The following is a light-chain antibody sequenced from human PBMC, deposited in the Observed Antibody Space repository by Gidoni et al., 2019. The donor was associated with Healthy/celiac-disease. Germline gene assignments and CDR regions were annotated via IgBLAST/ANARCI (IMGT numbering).Light chain of an antibody. Sequence: DIQMTQSPYSLSASVGDRVTITCRASQSISSYLNWYQQKPGKAHKLLIYAAASLQSGVPSMFSGSGSGTDFTLTIIWLQPEDFATYYCRQSSSTLTFGGGTKVEIK. J-gene: IGKJ4*01. V-gene: IGKV1-39*01. CDR1: QSISSY. CDR3: RQSSSTLT. CDR2: AAA.